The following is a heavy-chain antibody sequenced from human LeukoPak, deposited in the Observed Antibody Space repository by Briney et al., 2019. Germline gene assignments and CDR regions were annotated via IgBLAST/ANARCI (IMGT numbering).Heavy chain of an antibody. J-gene: IGHJ4*02. CDR2: IYYSGST. CDR1: GGSISSSSYY. D-gene: IGHD1-26*01. CDR3: ARDRRVGATTGVVDY. V-gene: IGHV4-39*07. Sequence: SETLSLTCTVSGGSISSSSYYWGWIRQPPGKGLEGIASIYYSGSTNYNPSLKSRVTISVDTSKNQFSLKLSSVTAADTAVYYCARDRRVGATTGVVDYWGQGTLVTVSS.